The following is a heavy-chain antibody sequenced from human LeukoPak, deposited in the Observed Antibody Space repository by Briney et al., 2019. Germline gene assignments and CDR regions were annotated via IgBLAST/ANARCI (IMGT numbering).Heavy chain of an antibody. CDR3: ATTRGYIYGFAHDY. J-gene: IGHJ4*02. D-gene: IGHD5-18*01. V-gene: IGHV1-69*13. Sequence: GASVKVSCKASGGTFSSYAISWVRQAPGQGLEWMGGIIPIFGTANYAQKFQGRVTITADESTSTAYMELSSLRSEDTAVYYCATTRGYIYGFAHDYWGQETLVTVSS. CDR1: GGTFSSYA. CDR2: IIPIFGTA.